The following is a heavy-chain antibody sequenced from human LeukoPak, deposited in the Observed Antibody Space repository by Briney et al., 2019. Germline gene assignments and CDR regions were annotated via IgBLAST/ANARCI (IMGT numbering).Heavy chain of an antibody. CDR1: GFTFSGYA. D-gene: IGHD2-15*01. Sequence: GGSLRLSCAASGFTFSGYAIHWVRQAPGKGLEWVAFISYDGSNKYYADSVKGRFTISRDNSKNTLYLQMNNLRADDTAVYYCAKARYDGEVMIAATDYWGQGTLVTVSS. V-gene: IGHV3-30*04. CDR3: AKARYDGEVMIAATDY. J-gene: IGHJ4*02. CDR2: ISYDGSNK.